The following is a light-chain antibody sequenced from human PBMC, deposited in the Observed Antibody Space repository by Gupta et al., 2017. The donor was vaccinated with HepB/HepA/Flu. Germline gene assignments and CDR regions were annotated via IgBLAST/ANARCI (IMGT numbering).Light chain of an antibody. CDR1: QSLSSNS. CDR3: HQYDTTTYT. CDR2: AAS. V-gene: IGKV3-20*01. J-gene: IGKJ2*01. Sequence: EIVLTQSPHTLSLSPGERGTLSCRASQSLSSNSLAWYQQKPGQAPRLLSYAASRRATGIPVRFSGSGSGTDFTLTIARLEPEDFAVYFCHQYDTTTYTFGQGTKLEIK.